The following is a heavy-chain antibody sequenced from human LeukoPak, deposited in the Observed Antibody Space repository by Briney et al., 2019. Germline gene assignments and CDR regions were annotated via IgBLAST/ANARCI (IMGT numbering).Heavy chain of an antibody. CDR2: ISWNSGSI. CDR3: AKGVAAGYYYHMDV. CDR1: GFTFDDYA. V-gene: IGHV3-9*01. Sequence: PGGSLRLSCAASGFTFDDYAMHWVRQAPGKGLEWVSGISWNSGSIGYADSVKGRFTISRDNAKNSLYLQMNSLRAEDTALYYCAKGVAAGYYYHMDVWGKGTTVTVSS. J-gene: IGHJ6*03. D-gene: IGHD6-13*01.